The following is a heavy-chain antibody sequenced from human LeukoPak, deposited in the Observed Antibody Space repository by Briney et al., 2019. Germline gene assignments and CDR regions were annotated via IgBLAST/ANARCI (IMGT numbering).Heavy chain of an antibody. J-gene: IGHJ4*02. CDR3: ARPSSSLFDY. V-gene: IGHV1-2*02. CDR2: INPNSGGT. Sequence: ASVKVSCKASGGTFSSYAISWVRQAPGQGLEWMGWINPNSGGTNYAQKFQGRVTMTRDTSISTAYMELSRLRSDDTAVYYCARPSSSLFDYWGQGTLVTVSS. CDR1: GGTFSSYA. D-gene: IGHD6-13*01.